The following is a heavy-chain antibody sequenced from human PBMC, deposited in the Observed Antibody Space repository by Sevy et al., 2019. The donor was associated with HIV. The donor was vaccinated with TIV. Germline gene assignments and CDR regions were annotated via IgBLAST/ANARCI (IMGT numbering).Heavy chain of an antibody. Sequence: ASVKVSCKASGGIFKTYGFSWVQQAPGQGPEWVGGIIPILGTTNYAQKFQDRVTISADEYTKTVHMELRNLRSEDTGVYYCARGGGNGWYYFDYWGQETLVTVSS. CDR1: GGIFKTYG. D-gene: IGHD6-19*01. J-gene: IGHJ4*02. CDR3: ARGGGNGWYYFDY. CDR2: IIPILGTT. V-gene: IGHV1-69*13.